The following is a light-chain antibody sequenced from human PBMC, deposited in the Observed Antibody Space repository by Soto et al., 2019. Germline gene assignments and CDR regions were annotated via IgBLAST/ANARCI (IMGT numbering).Light chain of an antibody. CDR2: SVS. J-gene: IGKJ1*01. Sequence: EVVLTQSPGTLSLSPGERATLSCRASQSVSGSDLAWYQQKPGQAPRLLISSVSNRATGTPDRFSGRGSGTDFTLTISSLEPEDFAVFYCHQYGISPPTFGPGTKVEI. V-gene: IGKV3-20*01. CDR1: QSVSGSD. CDR3: HQYGISPPT.